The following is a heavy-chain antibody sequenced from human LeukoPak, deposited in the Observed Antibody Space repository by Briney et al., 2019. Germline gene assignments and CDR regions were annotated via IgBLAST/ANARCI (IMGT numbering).Heavy chain of an antibody. J-gene: IGHJ4*02. CDR2: INPNSGGT. CDR1: GYTFTGYY. V-gene: IGHV1-2*02. CDR3: ATDMVGYCNGEGCYSEAY. D-gene: IGHD2-15*01. Sequence: ASVKVSCKASGYTFTGYYMHWVRQAPGQGLEWMGWINPNSGGTNYAQKFQGRVTMTRNTSISTAYMELSSLRSDDTAVYYCATDMVGYCNGEGCYSEAYWGQGTLVTVSS.